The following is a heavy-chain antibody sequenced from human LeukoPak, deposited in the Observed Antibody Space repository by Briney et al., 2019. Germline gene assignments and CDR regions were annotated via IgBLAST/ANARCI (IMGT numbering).Heavy chain of an antibody. V-gene: IGHV3-30*03. Sequence: PGGSLRLSCTASGFTFSNYGMHWVRQAPGKGLEWVALISYDGSNIYYADSVKGRFTISRDNSRNTLFLQMNSLTAEAKAAYCCARDGGGHIVVVDGVDYWGQGTLVTVSS. J-gene: IGHJ4*02. CDR2: ISYDGSNI. D-gene: IGHD2-21*01. CDR3: ARDGGGHIVVVDGVDY. CDR1: GFTFSNYG.